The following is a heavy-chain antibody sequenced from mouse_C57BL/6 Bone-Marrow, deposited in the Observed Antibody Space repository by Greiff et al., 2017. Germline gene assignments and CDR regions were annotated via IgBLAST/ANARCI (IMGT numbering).Heavy chain of an antibody. CDR1: GFTFSSYA. V-gene: IGHV5-4*01. J-gene: IGHJ4*01. CDR2: ISDGGSYT. CDR3: ARDQEPVYAMDY. Sequence: EVQRVESGGGLVKPGGSLKLSCAASGFTFSSYAMSWVRQTPEKRLEWVATISDGGSYTYYPENVKGRFTISRDNAKNNLYLQMSHLKSEDTAMYYCARDQEPVYAMDYWGQGTSVTVSS. D-gene: IGHD3-2*02.